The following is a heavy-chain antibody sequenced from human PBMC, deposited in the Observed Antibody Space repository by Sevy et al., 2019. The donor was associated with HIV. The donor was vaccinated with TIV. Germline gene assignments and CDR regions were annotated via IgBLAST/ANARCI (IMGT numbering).Heavy chain of an antibody. CDR3: ARRLAAPPNCFDP. V-gene: IGHV4-39*01. Sequence: SETLSLTCTVSGACISSSSYYWGWIRQPPGKGLEWIGDIYYRGSTNYHPSLKSRVTISVDTSKNQCSLKLKSVTAADTAVYYCARRLAAPPNCFDPWGQGALVTVSS. J-gene: IGHJ5*02. CDR2: IYYRGST. D-gene: IGHD6-6*01. CDR1: GACISSSSYY.